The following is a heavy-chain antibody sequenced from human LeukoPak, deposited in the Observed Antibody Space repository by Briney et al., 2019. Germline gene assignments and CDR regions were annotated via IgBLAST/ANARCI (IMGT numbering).Heavy chain of an antibody. D-gene: IGHD1-26*01. CDR3: ARVTMWELRSLDY. V-gene: IGHV4-34*01. J-gene: IGHJ4*02. CDR1: GGSFSGYY. CDR2: IYHSGST. Sequence: SETLSLTCAVYGGSFSGYYWSWLRQPPGKGLEWIGEIYHSGSTNYNPSLKSRVTISVDASKNQFSLTLTSVTAAYTAVYYCARVTMWELRSLDYWGQGTLVTVSS.